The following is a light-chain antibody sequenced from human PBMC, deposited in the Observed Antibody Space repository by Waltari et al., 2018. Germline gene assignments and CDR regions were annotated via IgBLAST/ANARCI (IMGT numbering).Light chain of an antibody. CDR1: SSDIGTSEF. CDR3: SSYGGSNNLL. J-gene: IGLJ2*01. V-gene: IGLV2-8*01. CDR2: AVA. Sequence: QSGLTQPPSASGSPGQSVTISCTGTSSDIGTSEFVSWYQLHPGKAPKPLLYAVATRPSGVSVRFSGSKSGNTASLTVSGLQAEDEADYFCSSYGGSNNLLFGGGTKLTV.